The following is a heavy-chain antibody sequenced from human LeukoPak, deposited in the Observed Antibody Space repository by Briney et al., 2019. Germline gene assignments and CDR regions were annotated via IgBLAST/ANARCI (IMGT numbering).Heavy chain of an antibody. D-gene: IGHD3-10*01. CDR3: ARDRITMVRGVIIKLYGMDV. V-gene: IGHV3-53*01. CDR1: GLIVSSNY. CDR2: IYSGGGGGST. J-gene: IGHJ6*04. Sequence: GGSLRLSCAASGLIVSSNYMSWVRQAPGKGLEWVSVIYSGGGGGSTYYADSVKGRFTISRDNSKNTLYLQMNSLRAEDTAVYYCARDRITMVRGVIIKLYGMDVWGKGPRSPSPQ.